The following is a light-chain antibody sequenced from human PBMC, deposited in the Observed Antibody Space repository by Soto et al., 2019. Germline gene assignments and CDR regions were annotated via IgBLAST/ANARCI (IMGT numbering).Light chain of an antibody. CDR3: KQYKEWPPFT. CDR2: GAS. V-gene: IGKV3-15*01. CDR1: QYVSNK. J-gene: IGKJ5*01. Sequence: MTQSPSTLSGSVGDRVTLSCRASQYVSNKVAWYQQKPGQAPRLLILGASTRATGVPARFSGSGSGTEFTLSISSLQSEDFAVYYCKQYKEWPPFTFGQGTRLEIK.